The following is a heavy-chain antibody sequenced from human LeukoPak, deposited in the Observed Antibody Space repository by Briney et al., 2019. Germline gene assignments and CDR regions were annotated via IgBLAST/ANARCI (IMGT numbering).Heavy chain of an antibody. Sequence: PSETLSLTCGVSGYFVSSGYYWGCIRQPPGQGLEWIGNIYNTGSTYYNPSLKSRVTISVDTSKNQFSLKLSPVTAADTAVYYCARLRPMGGSFPDSFDIWGQGTMVTVSS. CDR1: GYFVSSGYY. D-gene: IGHD1-26*01. V-gene: IGHV4-38-2*01. J-gene: IGHJ3*02. CDR3: ARLRPMGGSFPDSFDI. CDR2: IYNTGST.